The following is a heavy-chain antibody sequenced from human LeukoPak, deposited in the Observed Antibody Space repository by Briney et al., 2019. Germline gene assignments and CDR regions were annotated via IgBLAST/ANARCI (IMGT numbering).Heavy chain of an antibody. CDR1: GFTFSSYA. Sequence: PGGSLRLSCAASGFTFSSYAMHWVRQAPGKGLEWVAVISYDGSNKYYADSVKGRFTISRDNSKNTLYLQMNSLRAEDTAVYYCARRDSYGHTSPYWGQGTLVTVSS. D-gene: IGHD5-18*01. J-gene: IGHJ4*02. V-gene: IGHV3-30*01. CDR3: ARRDSYGHTSPY. CDR2: ISYDGSNK.